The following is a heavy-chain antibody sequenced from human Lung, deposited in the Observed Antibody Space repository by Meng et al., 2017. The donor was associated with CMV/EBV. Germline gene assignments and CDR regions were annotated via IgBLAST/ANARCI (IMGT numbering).Heavy chain of an antibody. J-gene: IGHJ4*02. CDR3: ARRGIVASYYFDY. V-gene: IGHV5-51*01. D-gene: IGHD1-26*01. CDR1: GYSLTSYW. CDR2: IYPDDSDT. Sequence: GESLQSXCMDSGYSLTSYWMGWVRQMPGKGLECLASIYPDDSDTRYSGSFQGKVTISPDTYISTAYLQWSSLKASDTAMYYCARRGIVASYYFDYWGQGTXVTVSS.